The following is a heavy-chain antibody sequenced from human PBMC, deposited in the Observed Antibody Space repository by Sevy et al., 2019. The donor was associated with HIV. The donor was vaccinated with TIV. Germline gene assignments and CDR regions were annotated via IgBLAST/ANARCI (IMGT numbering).Heavy chain of an antibody. Sequence: GGSLRLSCAASGLTFSSYWMSWVRQAPGKGLEWVANIKKDGSEKNYVDSVKGRFTISRDNAKNSLYLQMNSLRAEDTAVYYCARDCSSSSCLWGMDVWGQRTTVTVSS. CDR2: IKKDGSEK. CDR1: GLTFSSYW. D-gene: IGHD2-2*01. CDR3: ARDCSSSSCLWGMDV. J-gene: IGHJ6*02. V-gene: IGHV3-7*03.